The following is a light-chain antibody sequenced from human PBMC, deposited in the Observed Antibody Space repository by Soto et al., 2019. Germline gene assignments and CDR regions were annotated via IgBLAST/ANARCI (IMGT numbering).Light chain of an antibody. CDR3: QQLSSYPLT. CDR1: QTVRNNY. J-gene: IGKJ4*01. V-gene: IGKV3-20*01. CDR2: DAS. Sequence: EFVLTQSPGTLSLSPGQRPTLSCKASQTVRNNYLAWYQQKPGQAPRLLIYDASSRATGIPDRFSGGGSGTDFTLTISRLETEDFAVYDGQQLSSYPLTFGGGTKVDIK.